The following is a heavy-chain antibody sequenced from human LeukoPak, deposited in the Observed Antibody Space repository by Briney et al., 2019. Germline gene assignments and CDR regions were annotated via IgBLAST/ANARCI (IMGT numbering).Heavy chain of an antibody. Sequence: QPGRSLRLSCAASGFTFDDYAMHWVRQAPGKGLEWVSGISWNSGSIGYADSVKGRFTISRDNAKNSLYLQMNSLRPEDAALYYCAKETYTAFDFGGPGTLVTVSS. D-gene: IGHD5-12*01. J-gene: IGHJ4*02. CDR3: AKETYTAFDF. CDR1: GFTFDDYA. CDR2: ISWNSGSI. V-gene: IGHV3-9*01.